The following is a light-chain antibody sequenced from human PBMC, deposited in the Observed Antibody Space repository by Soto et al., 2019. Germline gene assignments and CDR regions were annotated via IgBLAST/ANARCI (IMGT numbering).Light chain of an antibody. CDR1: HSNIKSNT. J-gene: IGLJ3*02. Sequence: QSVLTQPPSASGTPGQTVAISCSASHSNIKSNTVTWYLHLPGTAPKLLIYSNSQRPSGVPDRFSGSKSGTSASLAISGLQSEDEAEYYCATWDDSLEGWVFGGGTKLTVL. CDR3: ATWDDSLEGWV. CDR2: SNS. V-gene: IGLV1-44*01.